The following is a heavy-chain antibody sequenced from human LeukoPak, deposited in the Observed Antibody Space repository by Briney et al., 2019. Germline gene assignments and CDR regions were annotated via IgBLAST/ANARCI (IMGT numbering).Heavy chain of an antibody. V-gene: IGHV4-4*07. D-gene: IGHD1-26*01. CDR1: GGSISSYF. J-gene: IGHJ4*02. CDR2: IYPSGST. Sequence: SETLSLTCTVSGGSISSYFWSWIRQPAGKGLERIGRIYPSGSTNYQSSLKSRVTMSVDTSKNQFSLKLNSVTAADTAVYYCARSSGSFTSFDYWGQGTLVTVSS. CDR3: ARSSGSFTSFDY.